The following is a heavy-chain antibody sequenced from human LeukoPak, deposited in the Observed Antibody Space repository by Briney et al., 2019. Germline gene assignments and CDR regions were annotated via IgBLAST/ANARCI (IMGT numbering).Heavy chain of an antibody. Sequence: PGGALRLSCAASGFTFSSYGMNWVRQAPGKGLEWVAFTRYDGSNKYYADSGKGRFTISRDNSKNTLYLQMNSLRAEDTAVYYCAKDRISGYNYGLSAFDIWGQGTTVTVSS. D-gene: IGHD5-18*01. CDR3: AKDRISGYNYGLSAFDI. J-gene: IGHJ3*02. CDR1: GFTFSSYG. V-gene: IGHV3-30*02. CDR2: TRYDGSNK.